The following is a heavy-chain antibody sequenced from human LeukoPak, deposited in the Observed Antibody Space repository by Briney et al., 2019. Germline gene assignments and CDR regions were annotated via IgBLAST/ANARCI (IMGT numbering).Heavy chain of an antibody. CDR2: IYYSGST. V-gene: IGHV4-39*01. Sequence: KPSETLSLTCTVSGGSISSTRYYWGWIRQPPGKGLEWIESIYYSGSTYYNPSLKSRVTMSVDRSKNQFSLKLSSVTAADTAVYYCARHGIYYGLGSSYGLPNWFDPWGQGTLVTVSS. CDR3: ARHGIYYGLGSSYGLPNWFDP. J-gene: IGHJ5*02. CDR1: GGSISSTRYY. D-gene: IGHD3-10*01.